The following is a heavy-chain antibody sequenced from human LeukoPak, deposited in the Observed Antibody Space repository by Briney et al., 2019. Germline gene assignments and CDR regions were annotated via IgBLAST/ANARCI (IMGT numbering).Heavy chain of an antibody. Sequence: ASVKVSCKVSGYTLTELSMHWVRQAPGKGLEWMGGFDPEDGETIYAQKFQGRVTMTEDTSTDTAHMELSSLRSEDTAVYYCATPARFYYDSGSYYKSWGQGTLVTVSS. CDR3: ATPARFYYDSGSYYKS. J-gene: IGHJ5*02. V-gene: IGHV1-24*01. CDR1: GYTLTELS. D-gene: IGHD3-10*01. CDR2: FDPEDGET.